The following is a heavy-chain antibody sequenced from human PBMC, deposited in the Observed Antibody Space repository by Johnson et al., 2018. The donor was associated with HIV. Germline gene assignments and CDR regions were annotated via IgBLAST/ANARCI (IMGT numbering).Heavy chain of an antibody. CDR2: IYSGGST. D-gene: IGHD3-22*01. J-gene: IGHJ3*02. CDR1: GFTVSSNY. V-gene: IGHV3-53*01. CDR3: AKVRYYDRDAFDI. Sequence: VQLVESGGGLIQPGGSLRLSCAASGFTVSSNYMSWVRQAPGKGLEWVSVIYSGGSTYYADSVKGRFTISRDNSQNTLYLQMNSLRAEDTAVHYCAKVRYYDRDAFDIWGPGTLVTVSP.